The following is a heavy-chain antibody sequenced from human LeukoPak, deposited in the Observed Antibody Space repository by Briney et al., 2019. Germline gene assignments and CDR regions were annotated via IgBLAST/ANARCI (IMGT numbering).Heavy chain of an antibody. CDR3: VKGVAARRGHFDY. J-gene: IGHJ4*02. D-gene: IGHD6-6*01. Sequence: GGSLRLSCSASGFTFSSYAMHWVRQAPGKGLEYVSAVRSNGGSTYYADSVKGRFTISRDNSKNTLYLQMSSLRAEDTAVYYCVKGVAARRGHFDYWGQGTLVTVSS. CDR1: GFTFSSYA. CDR2: VRSNGGST. V-gene: IGHV3-64D*09.